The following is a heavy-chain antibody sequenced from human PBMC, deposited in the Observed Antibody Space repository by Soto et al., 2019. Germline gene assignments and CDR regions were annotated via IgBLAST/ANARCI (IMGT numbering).Heavy chain of an antibody. J-gene: IGHJ3*02. Sequence: PGGSLRLSCAASGFTFSSYSMNWVRQAPGQGLDWVSSISSSSSYIYYADSVKGRFTISRDNAKNSLYLQMNSLRAEDTAVYYCARGYSSSGGGNDAFDIWGQGTMVTVSS. CDR2: ISSSSSYI. D-gene: IGHD6-13*01. V-gene: IGHV3-21*01. CDR1: GFTFSSYS. CDR3: ARGYSSSGGGNDAFDI.